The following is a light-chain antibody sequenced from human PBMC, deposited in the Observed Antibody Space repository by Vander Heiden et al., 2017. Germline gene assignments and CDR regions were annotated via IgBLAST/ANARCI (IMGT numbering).Light chain of an antibody. CDR3: QQLNSYPFT. Sequence: IQFTQSQYSLSASVGDRVTINCRASQGIANYLAWYQQKPENAPKLLISAASTVQGGVPSRFSGSGSVTEFTLTISSLQPEDFATYYCQQLNSYPFTFGPGTKVEIK. V-gene: IGKV1-9*01. CDR1: QGIANY. CDR2: AAS. J-gene: IGKJ3*01.